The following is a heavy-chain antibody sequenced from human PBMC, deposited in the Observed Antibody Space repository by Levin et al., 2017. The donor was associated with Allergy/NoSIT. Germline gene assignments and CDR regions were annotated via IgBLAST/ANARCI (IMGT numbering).Heavy chain of an antibody. CDR2: ISSSSSTI. V-gene: IGHV3-48*02. Sequence: GESLKISCAASGFTFSSYSMNWVRQAPGKGLEWVSYISSSSSTIYYADSVKGRFTISRDNAKNSLYLQMNSLRDEDTAVYYCARGEVVVVGSEPYFDYWGQGTLVTVSS. CDR1: GFTFSSYS. D-gene: IGHD2-15*01. CDR3: ARGEVVVVGSEPYFDY. J-gene: IGHJ4*02.